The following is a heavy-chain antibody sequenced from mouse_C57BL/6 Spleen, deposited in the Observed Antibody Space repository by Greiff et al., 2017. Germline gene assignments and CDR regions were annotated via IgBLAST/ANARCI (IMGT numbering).Heavy chain of an antibody. J-gene: IGHJ2*01. D-gene: IGHD1-1*01. CDR3: ARRGITTVVGDY. Sequence: QVQLQQPGAELVKPGASVKLSCQASGYTFTSYWMHWVKQRPGQGLEWIGMIHPNSGSTNYNEKFKSKATLAVDKSSSTAYMQLSSLTSEDSAVYYCARRGITTVVGDYWGQGTTLTVSS. CDR1: GYTFTSYW. V-gene: IGHV1-64*01. CDR2: IHPNSGST.